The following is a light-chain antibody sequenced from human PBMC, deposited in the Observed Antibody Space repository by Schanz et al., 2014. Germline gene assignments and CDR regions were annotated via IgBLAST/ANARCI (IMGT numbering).Light chain of an antibody. CDR2: GAS. Sequence: EIVLTQSPGTLSLSPGEGATLSCRASQSVRSLLAWYQQKPGQAPRLLIYGASIRATGIPDRFSGSGSGTDFTLTIGSLQAEDVAVYYCQQCYSTPALTFGGGTKVEIK. CDR3: QQCYSTPALT. V-gene: IGKV3D-15*01. CDR1: QSVRSL. J-gene: IGKJ4*01.